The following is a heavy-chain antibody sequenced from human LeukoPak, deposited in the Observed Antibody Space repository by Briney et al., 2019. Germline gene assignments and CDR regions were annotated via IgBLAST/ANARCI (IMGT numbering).Heavy chain of an antibody. Sequence: SVKVSCKPSGGTSSSYATSCVRQAPGQGLERMGGIIPIFGTANYAQKFQGRVTITTDESTSTAYMELSSLRSEDTAVYYCARVEARYYDSSGYYSYWGQGTLVTVSS. CDR2: IIPIFGTA. V-gene: IGHV1-69*05. J-gene: IGHJ4*02. CDR1: GGTSSSYA. D-gene: IGHD3-22*01. CDR3: ARVEARYYDSSGYYSY.